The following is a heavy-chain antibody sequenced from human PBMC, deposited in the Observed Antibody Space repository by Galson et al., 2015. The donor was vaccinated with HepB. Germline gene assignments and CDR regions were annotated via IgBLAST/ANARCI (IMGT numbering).Heavy chain of an antibody. J-gene: IGHJ4*02. CDR3: STGGEHTSSWFALDY. CDR2: ISYDGSNK. D-gene: IGHD6-13*01. CDR1: GFTFSSYA. V-gene: IGHV3-30-3*01. Sequence: SLRLSCAASGFTFSSYAMHWVCQAPGKGLEWVAVISYDGSNKYHAESVKGRFTISRDNSKNTLYLQVNSLRAEDTAVYYCSTGGEHTSSWFALDYWGQGTLVTVSS.